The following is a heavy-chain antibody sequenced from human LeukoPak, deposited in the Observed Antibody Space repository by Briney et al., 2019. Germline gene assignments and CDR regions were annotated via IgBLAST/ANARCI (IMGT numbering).Heavy chain of an antibody. Sequence: GGSLRLSCAASGFIFDDYAIHWVRQAPGKGLEWVSGISWNSGSIGYADSVKGRFTISRDNAKNSLYMQMNSLRTEDTALYYCAKAKGGAGYSVSDYWGQGTLVTVSS. CDR2: ISWNSGSI. D-gene: IGHD1-26*01. CDR1: GFIFDDYA. CDR3: AKAKGGAGYSVSDY. V-gene: IGHV3-9*01. J-gene: IGHJ4*02.